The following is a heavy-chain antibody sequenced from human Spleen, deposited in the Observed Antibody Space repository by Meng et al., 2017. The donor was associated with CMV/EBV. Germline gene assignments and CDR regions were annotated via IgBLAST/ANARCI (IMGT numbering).Heavy chain of an antibody. Sequence: GESLKISCVTSGISFSDFTIHWARQAPGKGLEWVAGISYDGSTKRYGDSVRGRFTISRDNPKNTLYLQMNSLRPEDTAVYYCARPFVEVNYWGQGTLVTVSS. CDR3: ARPFVEVNY. D-gene: IGHD2-21*01. V-gene: IGHV3-30-3*01. CDR1: GISFSDFT. J-gene: IGHJ4*02. CDR2: ISYDGSTK.